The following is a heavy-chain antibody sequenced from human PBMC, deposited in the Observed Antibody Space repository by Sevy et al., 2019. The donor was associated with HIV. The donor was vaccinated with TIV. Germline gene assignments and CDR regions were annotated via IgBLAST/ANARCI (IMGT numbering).Heavy chain of an antibody. CDR1: DDSITYTIW. V-gene: IGHV4-4*02. J-gene: IGHJ4*02. D-gene: IGHD6-25*01. Sequence: SETLSLTCSVSDDSITYTIWWSWVRQPPGKGLEWIGEIYPSGKVNYNPSLKSRVTISVDMSKSQFSLRLTSVTAADTAVYYCAREGTPAAFDYWAQGTLVTVSS. CDR2: IYPSGKV. CDR3: AREGTPAAFDY.